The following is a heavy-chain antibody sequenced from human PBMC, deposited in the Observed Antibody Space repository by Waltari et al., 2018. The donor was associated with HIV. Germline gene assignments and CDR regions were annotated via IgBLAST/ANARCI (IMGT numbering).Heavy chain of an antibody. CDR3: AKDRGYCSGGSCFWWCDP. J-gene: IGHJ5*02. CDR1: GFTFSSYG. Sequence: QVQLVESGGGVVQPGRSLRLSCAASGFTFSSYGMHWVRQAPGKGLEWVAVISYDGSNKYYADSVKGRFTISRDNSKNTLYLQMNSLRAEDTAVYYCAKDRGYCSGGSCFWWCDPWGQGTLVTVSS. V-gene: IGHV3-30*18. D-gene: IGHD2-15*01. CDR2: ISYDGSNK.